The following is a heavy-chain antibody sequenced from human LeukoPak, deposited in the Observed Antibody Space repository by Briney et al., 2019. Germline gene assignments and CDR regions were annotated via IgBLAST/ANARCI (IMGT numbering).Heavy chain of an antibody. D-gene: IGHD2-8*01. CDR3: ARDRGYCPNGVCCIRYYFDY. Sequence: GRSLRLSCATSGFTFSNHPIHWVRQAPGKGLEWVAVISFDGNNKYYADSVKGRFIISRDNSKNTLYLQMNSLRAEDTAMYFCARDRGYCPNGVCCIRYYFDYWGQGTLVTVSS. CDR2: ISFDGNNK. CDR1: GFTFSNHP. J-gene: IGHJ4*02. V-gene: IGHV3-30-3*01.